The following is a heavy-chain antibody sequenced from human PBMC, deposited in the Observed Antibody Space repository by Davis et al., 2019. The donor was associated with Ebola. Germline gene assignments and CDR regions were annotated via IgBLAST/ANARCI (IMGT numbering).Heavy chain of an antibody. CDR2: IKQDGSEK. Sequence: GGSLRLSCAASGFTFSSYWMRWVRQAPGKGLEWVANIKQDGSEKYYVDSVKGRFSISRDNAKNSLYLQMNSLRAEDTAVYYCARDLYLGSWNYYGMDVWGQGTTVTVSS. CDR3: ARDLYLGSWNYYGMDV. CDR1: GFTFSSYW. V-gene: IGHV3-7*01. D-gene: IGHD2-2*02. J-gene: IGHJ6*02.